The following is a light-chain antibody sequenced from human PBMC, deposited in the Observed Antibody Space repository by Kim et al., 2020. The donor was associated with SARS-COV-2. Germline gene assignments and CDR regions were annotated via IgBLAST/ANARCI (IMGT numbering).Light chain of an antibody. Sequence: GSVGDRVTITCRASQGISNYLAWYQQKPVKVPKLLIYAASALQSGVPSRFSGSGSGTDFTLTITSLQPEDVAAYYCQQCKSAPWTFGQGTKVEIK. V-gene: IGKV1-27*01. CDR2: AAS. CDR1: QGISNY. J-gene: IGKJ1*01. CDR3: QQCKSAPWT.